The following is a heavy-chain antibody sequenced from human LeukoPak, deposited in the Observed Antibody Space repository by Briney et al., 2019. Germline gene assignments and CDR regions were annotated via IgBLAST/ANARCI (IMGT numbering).Heavy chain of an antibody. D-gene: IGHD3-9*01. CDR3: ERESEYDILTGCCYAFDI. CDR2: IIPILGIA. J-gene: IGHJ3*02. Sequence: SVKVSCKASGGTFSSYAISWVRQAPGQGLEWMGRIIPILGIANYAQKFQGRVTITADKSTSTAYMELSSLRSEDTAVYYCERESEYDILTGCCYAFDIWGQGTMVTVSS. V-gene: IGHV1-69*04. CDR1: GGTFSSYA.